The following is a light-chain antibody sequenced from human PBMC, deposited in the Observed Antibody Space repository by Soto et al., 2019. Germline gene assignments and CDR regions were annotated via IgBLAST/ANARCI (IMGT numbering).Light chain of an antibody. Sequence: QSDLTPPASVCGSTGALTTISSTATISDLGGYTLVSCYQQHPGQDPKLMIYEVTNRPSGVSNRLPVSKSGYTASLTLSWLQAEDEADYYCSSQTSSSTLYVFGTGTKV. V-gene: IGLV2-14*01. CDR3: SSQTSSSTLYV. CDR1: ISDLGGYTL. J-gene: IGLJ1*01. CDR2: EVT.